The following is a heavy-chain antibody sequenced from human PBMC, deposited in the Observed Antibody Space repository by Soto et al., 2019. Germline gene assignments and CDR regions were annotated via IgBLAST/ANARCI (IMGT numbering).Heavy chain of an antibody. V-gene: IGHV1-24*01. D-gene: IGHD3-3*01. Sequence: ASVKVSCKVSGYTLTELSMHWVRQAPGKGLEWMGGFDPEDGETIYAQKFQGRVTMTEDTSTDTAYMELSSLRSEDTAVYYCATGPIFGVVIPPAFDYWGQGTLVTVSS. CDR1: GYTLTELS. CDR2: FDPEDGET. CDR3: ATGPIFGVVIPPAFDY. J-gene: IGHJ4*02.